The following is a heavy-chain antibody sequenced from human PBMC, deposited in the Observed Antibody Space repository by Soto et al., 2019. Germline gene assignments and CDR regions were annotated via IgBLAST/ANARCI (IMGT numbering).Heavy chain of an antibody. J-gene: IGHJ4*02. CDR2: IKQDGSEK. CDR3: ARGGDDSSGYYSPPLDY. D-gene: IGHD3-22*01. Sequence: GGSLRLSCAASGFTFSSYWMSWVRQAPGKGLEWVANIKQDGSEKYYVDSVKGRFTISRDNAKNSLYLQMNSLRAEDTAVYYCARGGDDSSGYYSPPLDYWGQGTLVTVSS. CDR1: GFTFSSYW. V-gene: IGHV3-7*03.